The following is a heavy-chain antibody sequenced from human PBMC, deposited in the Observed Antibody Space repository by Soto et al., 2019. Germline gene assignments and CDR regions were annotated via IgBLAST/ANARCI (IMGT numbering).Heavy chain of an antibody. CDR1: RCGLTTYW. J-gene: IGHJ6*01. Sequence: VESLNISDKACRCGLTTYWIGWVLQMRDKHRQWMVFLYPVDSDTRYSPSFPRQVTISSDKSISTAYLQWSSLKASDTAMYYCERYFLNSSSSDYYCYAMDVWGKGTTVTV. CDR3: ERYFLNSSSSDYYCYAMDV. V-gene: IGHV5-51*01. CDR2: LYPVDSDT. D-gene: IGHD6-6*01.